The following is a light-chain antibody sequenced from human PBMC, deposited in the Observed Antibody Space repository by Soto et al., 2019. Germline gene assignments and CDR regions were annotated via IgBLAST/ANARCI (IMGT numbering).Light chain of an antibody. CDR3: CSYAGSVDHYV. CDR1: RSDVGGYNL. CDR2: EVS. V-gene: IGLV2-23*02. J-gene: IGLJ1*01. Sequence: QSVLTQPASVSGSPGQSITISCTGTRSDVGGYNLVSWYQHHPRKAPKLVIYEVSERPSGVSYRFSGSKSGNTASLTISGLQAGDEADYYCCSYAGSVDHYVFGTRTKVTVL.